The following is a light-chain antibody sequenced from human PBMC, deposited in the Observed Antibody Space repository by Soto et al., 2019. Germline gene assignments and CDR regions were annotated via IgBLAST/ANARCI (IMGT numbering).Light chain of an antibody. CDR2: AAS. Sequence: EIVLTQSPATLSLSPGERATLSCRASQSVSSSYLAWYQQKPGQAPRLLIYAASIKATGIPDRCSGSWSGTDFTLTISRLEPEDFAVYYCQQYGSAPSTFGGGTKVEIK. CDR3: QQYGSAPST. J-gene: IGKJ4*01. V-gene: IGKV3-20*01. CDR1: QSVSSSY.